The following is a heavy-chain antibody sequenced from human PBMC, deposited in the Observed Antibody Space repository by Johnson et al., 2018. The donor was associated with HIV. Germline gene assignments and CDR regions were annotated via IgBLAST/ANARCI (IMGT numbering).Heavy chain of an antibody. J-gene: IGHJ3*02. CDR2: ISGSGGST. D-gene: IGHD6-19*01. CDR1: GLTFSDYA. V-gene: IGHV3-23*04. CDR3: ASVVHIAVAGTSGAFDI. Sequence: MQLVESGGGLVQPGGSLRLSCAASGLTFSDYAMSWVRQAPGKGLEWVSAISGSGGSTYYADSVKGRFTISRENAKNSLYLQMNSLRVDDTAVYYCASVVHIAVAGTSGAFDIWGQGTMVTVSS.